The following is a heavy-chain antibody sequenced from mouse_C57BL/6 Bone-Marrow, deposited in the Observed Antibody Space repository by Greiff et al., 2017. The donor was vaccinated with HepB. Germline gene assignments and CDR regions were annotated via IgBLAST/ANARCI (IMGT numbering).Heavy chain of an antibody. CDR3: TTTGYGSSSWFAY. CDR2: IDPENGDT. D-gene: IGHD1-1*01. V-gene: IGHV14-4*01. CDR1: GFNIKDDY. J-gene: IGHJ3*01. Sequence: EVQLQQSGAELVRPGASVKLSCTASGFNIKDDYMHWVKQRPEQGLEWIGWIDPENGDTEDASKFQGKATITADTSSNTAYLQLSSLTSEDTAVYYCTTTGYGSSSWFAYWGQGTLVTVSA.